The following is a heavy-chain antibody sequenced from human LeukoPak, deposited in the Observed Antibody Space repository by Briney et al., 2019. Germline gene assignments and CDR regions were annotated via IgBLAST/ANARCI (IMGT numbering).Heavy chain of an antibody. V-gene: IGHV1-69*13. J-gene: IGHJ3*02. CDR2: IIPIFGTA. Sequence: SVKVSCKASRGTFSSYAISWVRQAPGQGLEWMGGIIPIFGTANYAQKFQGRVTITADESTSPAYMELSSLRSEDTAVYYCARQGDRGAFDIWGQGTMVTVSS. CDR1: RGTFSSYA. CDR3: ARQGDRGAFDI.